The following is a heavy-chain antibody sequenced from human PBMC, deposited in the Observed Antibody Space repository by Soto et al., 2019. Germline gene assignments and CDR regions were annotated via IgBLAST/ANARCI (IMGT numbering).Heavy chain of an antibody. J-gene: IGHJ4*02. Sequence: PSETLSLTCTVSGDSVTNYFWSWMRQPPGKGLEWIGHIYHGGRTNYSPSLRSRVTMSLDSSKNQFSLNLSSVTAADTAVYFCARDPCYCTNGVCPSFDFCGQGFLVTVSS. V-gene: IGHV4-59*02. CDR1: GDSVTNYF. CDR2: IYHGGRT. CDR3: ARDPCYCTNGVCPSFDF. D-gene: IGHD2-8*01.